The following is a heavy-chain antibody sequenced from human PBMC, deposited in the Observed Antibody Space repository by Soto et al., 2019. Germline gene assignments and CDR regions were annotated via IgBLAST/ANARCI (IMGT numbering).Heavy chain of an antibody. CDR2: IYYSGST. CDR1: GGSISSYY. D-gene: IGHD6-19*01. Sequence: PSETLSLTCTVSGGSISSYYWSWIRQPPGKGLEWIGYIYYSGSTNYNPSLKSRVTISVDTSKNQFSLKLSSVTAADTAVYYCARGRIAVAVSYYYYYGMDVWGQGTTVTVSS. CDR3: ARGRIAVAVSYYYYYGMDV. V-gene: IGHV4-59*01. J-gene: IGHJ6*02.